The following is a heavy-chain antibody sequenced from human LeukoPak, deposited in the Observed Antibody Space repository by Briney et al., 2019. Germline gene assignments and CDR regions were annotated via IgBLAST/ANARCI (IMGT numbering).Heavy chain of an antibody. CDR1: GYTFTSYD. CDR3: ARTCSGGSCYGSFDY. Sequence: VASVKVSCKASGYTFTSYDINWVRPATGQGLAWMGWVNPNSGNTGYAQKFQGRVTMTRNTSISTAYMELSSLRSEDTAVYYCARTCSGGSCYGSFDYWGQGTLVTVSS. V-gene: IGHV1-8*01. CDR2: VNPNSGNT. D-gene: IGHD2-15*01. J-gene: IGHJ4*02.